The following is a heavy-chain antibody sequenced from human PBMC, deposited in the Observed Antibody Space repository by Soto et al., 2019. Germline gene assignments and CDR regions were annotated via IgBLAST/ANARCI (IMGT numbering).Heavy chain of an antibody. J-gene: IGHJ6*02. CDR2: ISSSSNTI. V-gene: IGHV3-48*02. CDR3: ARMDSNSFRFANYYYGMAV. D-gene: IGHD6-6*01. CDR1: GFTFSSYS. Sequence: GGSLRLSCAASGFTFSSYSMNWVRQGPGKGLDWVSYISSSSNTIYYADSVKGRFSISRDNAKRSLYLQMNSLRDEDTAVYYCARMDSNSFRFANYYYGMAVWGQGTTVTVSS.